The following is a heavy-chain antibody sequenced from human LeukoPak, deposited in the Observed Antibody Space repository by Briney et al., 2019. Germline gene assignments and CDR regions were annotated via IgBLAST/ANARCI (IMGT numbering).Heavy chain of an antibody. J-gene: IGHJ5*02. V-gene: IGHV4-38-2*01. D-gene: IGHD2-21*02. CDR2: IYHSGST. CDR3: ARQDCVWSWFDP. Sequence: SETLSLTCAVSGYFISSGYYWGWIRQPPGKGLEWIGSIYHSGSTYYNPSLKSRVTISVDTSKNQFPLKLSSVTAADTAVYYCARQDCVWSWFDPWGQGTLVTVSS. CDR1: GYFISSGYY.